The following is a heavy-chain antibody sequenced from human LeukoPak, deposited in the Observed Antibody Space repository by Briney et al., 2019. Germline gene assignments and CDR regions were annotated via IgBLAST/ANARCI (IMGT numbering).Heavy chain of an antibody. CDR1: GFTFDDYA. D-gene: IGHD3-22*01. CDR2: ISWDGGST. J-gene: IGHJ4*02. V-gene: IGHV3-43D*03. CDR3: AKDRAQGAYYDSSGYLDY. Sequence: PGGSLRLSCAASGFTFDDYAMHWVRQAPGKGLEWVSLISWDGGSTYYADSVKGRFTISRDNSKNSLYLQMNSLRAEDTALYYCAKDRAQGAYYDSSGYLDYWGQGTLVTVSS.